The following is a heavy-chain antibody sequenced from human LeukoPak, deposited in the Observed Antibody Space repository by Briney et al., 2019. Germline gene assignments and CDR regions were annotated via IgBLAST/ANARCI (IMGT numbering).Heavy chain of an antibody. D-gene: IGHD2-21*02. V-gene: IGHV4-31*03. CDR1: GGSISSGGYY. J-gene: IGHJ4*02. Sequence: SETLSLTCTVSGGSISSGGYYWSWIRQHPGTGLEWIGYIYYSGSTYYNPSLKSRVTISVDTSKNQFSLKLTSVTAADTAIYYCATPWATAAAAGGYWGQGILVTVSS. CDR3: ATPWATAAAAGGY. CDR2: IYYSGST.